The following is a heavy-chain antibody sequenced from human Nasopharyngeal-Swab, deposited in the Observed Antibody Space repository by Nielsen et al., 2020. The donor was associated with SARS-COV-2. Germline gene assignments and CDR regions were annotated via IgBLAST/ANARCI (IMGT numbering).Heavy chain of an antibody. CDR2: IDPSDSYT. D-gene: IGHD6-6*01. J-gene: IGHJ5*02. Sequence: VRQMPGKGLEWMGRIDPSDSYTNYSPSFQGHVTTSADRSISTAYLQWSSLKASDTAMYYCARHSSSSIVNWFVPWGQGTLVTVSS. V-gene: IGHV5-10-1*01. CDR3: ARHSSSSIVNWFVP.